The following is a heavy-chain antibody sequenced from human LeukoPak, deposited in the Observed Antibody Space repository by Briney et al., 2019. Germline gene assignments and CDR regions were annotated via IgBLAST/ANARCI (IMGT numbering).Heavy chain of an antibody. V-gene: IGHV3-13*01. J-gene: IGHJ6*02. CDR3: ARGSCSSRSCYKRGNGLDV. CDR1: GFTFSNYD. D-gene: IGHD2-2*01. CDR2: FHTAGDI. Sequence: GGSLRLSCAASGFTFSNYDMHWVRQATGKGLEWVSAFHTAGDIHYSGSVKGRFATSRENAKNSFYLQMNNLRAGDTAVYYCARGSCSSRSCYKRGNGLDVWGQGTPVTVSS.